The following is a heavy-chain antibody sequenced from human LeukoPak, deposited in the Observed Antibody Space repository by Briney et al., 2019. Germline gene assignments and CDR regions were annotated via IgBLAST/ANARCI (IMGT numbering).Heavy chain of an antibody. CDR3: ARAIAAAGTGLFDY. V-gene: IGHV4-61*01. D-gene: IGHD6-13*01. CDR2: IYYSGST. Sequence: SETLSLTCTVSGGSINSPSYFWAWIRQPPGKGLEWIGYIYYSGSTNYNPSLKSRVTISVDTSKNQFSLKLSSVTAADTAVYYCARAIAAAGTGLFDYWGQGTLVTVSS. CDR1: GGSINSPSYF. J-gene: IGHJ4*02.